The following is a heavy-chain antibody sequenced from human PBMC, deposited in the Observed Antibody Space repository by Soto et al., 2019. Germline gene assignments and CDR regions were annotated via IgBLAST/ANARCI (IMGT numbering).Heavy chain of an antibody. CDR2: IYYSGST. V-gene: IGHV4-31*03. CDR1: GGSISSGADY. D-gene: IGHD5-18*01. CDR3: ARDKKLGSGYSYGPYGMDV. J-gene: IGHJ6*02. Sequence: SETLSLTCTVSGGSISSGADYWSWVRQHPGKGLEWIGYIYYSGSTYYNPSLKSRVTISVDTSKNQFSLKLSSVTAADTAVYYCARDKKLGSGYSYGPYGMDVWGQGTTVTVSS.